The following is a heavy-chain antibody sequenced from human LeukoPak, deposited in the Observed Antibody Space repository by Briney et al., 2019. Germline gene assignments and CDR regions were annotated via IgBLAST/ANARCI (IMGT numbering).Heavy chain of an antibody. CDR1: GFTFSNYA. CDR2: ISGGGGST. V-gene: IGHV3-23*01. J-gene: IGHJ5*02. CDR3: AKGGYCSSTSCYVGWFDP. D-gene: IGHD2-2*01. Sequence: GGSLRLSCAASGFTFSNYAMNWVRQAPGKGLEWVSVISGGGGSTYYADSVKGRFTISRDNSKNTLFLQMNSLRAEDTAVYYCAKGGYCSSTSCYVGWFDPWGQGTLVTVSS.